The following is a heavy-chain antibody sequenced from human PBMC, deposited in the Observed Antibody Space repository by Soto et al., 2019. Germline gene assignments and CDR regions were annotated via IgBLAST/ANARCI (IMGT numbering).Heavy chain of an antibody. D-gene: IGHD3-22*01. CDR3: APYYYDSSPYYPPDY. Sequence: SVKVSCKASGGTFSSYAISWVRQAPGQGLEWMGGIIPIFGTANYAQKFQGRVTITADESTSTAYMELSSLRSEDTAVYYCAPYYYDSSPYYPPDYWCPGPLVTLSS. V-gene: IGHV1-69*13. CDR2: IIPIFGTA. J-gene: IGHJ4*02. CDR1: GGTFSSYA.